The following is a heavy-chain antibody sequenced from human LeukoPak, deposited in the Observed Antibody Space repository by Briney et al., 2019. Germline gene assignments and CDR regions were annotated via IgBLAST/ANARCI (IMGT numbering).Heavy chain of an antibody. CDR3: ARDHAFSYYYYYMDV. CDR1: GFTFSSYW. J-gene: IGHJ6*03. CDR2: IKQDGSEK. Sequence: GGSLRPSCAASGFTFSSYWMSWVRQAPGKGLEWVANIKQDGSEKYYVDSVKGRFTISRDNAKNSLYLQMNSLRAEDTAVYYCARDHAFSYYYYYMDVWGKGTTVTVSS. D-gene: IGHD3-3*01. V-gene: IGHV3-7*01.